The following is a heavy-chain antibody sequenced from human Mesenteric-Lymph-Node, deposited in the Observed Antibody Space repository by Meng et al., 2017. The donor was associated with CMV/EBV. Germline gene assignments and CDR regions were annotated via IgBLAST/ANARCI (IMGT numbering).Heavy chain of an antibody. D-gene: IGHD3-22*01. CDR3: AKGWYYDSSGYSDY. Sequence: GGSLRLSCAASGFTFSSYAMSWVRQAPGKGLEWVSAISGSGGSTYYADSVKGRFTISRDNSKNTLYLQMNSLRAEDTAAYYCAKGWYYDSSGYSDYWGQGTLVTVSS. CDR2: ISGSGGST. J-gene: IGHJ4*02. V-gene: IGHV3-23*01. CDR1: GFTFSSYA.